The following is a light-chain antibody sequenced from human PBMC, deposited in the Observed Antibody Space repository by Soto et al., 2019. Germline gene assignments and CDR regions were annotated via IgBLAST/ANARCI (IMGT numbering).Light chain of an antibody. Sequence: QSFLTQPASVSGSPGQSITISCTGTSSDVGGYNYVSWYQQHPGKAPKLMIYAVTDRPSGVSSRFSGSKSGNTASLTISGLQAEDEADYYCSSYTSSSTLFGTGTKVTV. J-gene: IGLJ1*01. V-gene: IGLV2-14*01. CDR2: AVT. CDR3: SSYTSSSTL. CDR1: SSDVGGYNY.